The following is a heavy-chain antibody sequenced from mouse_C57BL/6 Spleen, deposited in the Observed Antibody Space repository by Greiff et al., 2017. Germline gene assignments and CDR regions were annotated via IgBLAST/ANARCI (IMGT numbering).Heavy chain of an antibody. V-gene: IGHV5-17*01. CDR3: ARTPYYGSSPWFAY. D-gene: IGHD1-1*01. CDR1: GFTFSDYG. J-gene: IGHJ3*01. CDR2: ISSGSSTS. Sequence: EVKLMESGGGLVKPGGSLKLSCAASGFTFSDYGMHWVRQAPEKGLEWVAYISSGSSTSYYTDTVKGRFTISRDNAKNTLFLQMTSLRSEDTAMYYCARTPYYGSSPWFAYWGQGTLVTVSA.